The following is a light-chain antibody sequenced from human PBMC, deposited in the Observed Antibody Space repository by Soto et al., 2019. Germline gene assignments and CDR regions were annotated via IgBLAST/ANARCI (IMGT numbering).Light chain of an antibody. CDR2: KAS. Sequence: DIQMTQSPSTLSASVGDRVTITCRASQSISSWLAWYQQKPGKAPKLLIYKASNLESGVPSRFSGSGSGTEFTLTISSLQPDDFATYYCQQYKSYCTFGPGTKVDIK. CDR3: QQYKSYCT. CDR1: QSISSW. J-gene: IGKJ3*01. V-gene: IGKV1-5*03.